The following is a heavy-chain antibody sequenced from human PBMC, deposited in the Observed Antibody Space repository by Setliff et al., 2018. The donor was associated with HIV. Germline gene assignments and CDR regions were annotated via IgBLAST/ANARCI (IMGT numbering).Heavy chain of an antibody. V-gene: IGHV4-59*01. CDR1: GGSISGYY. CDR3: ARSVDTTLVPAYYFDY. CDR2: IYYRGST. Sequence: SETLSLTCTVSGGSISGYYWSWIRQPPGKGLEWIGSIYYRGSTDYNPSLKSRVTISIDTDKNQFSLKLSSVTAADTAVYYCARSVDTTLVPAYYFDYWGQGTLVTVST. D-gene: IGHD5-18*01. J-gene: IGHJ4*02.